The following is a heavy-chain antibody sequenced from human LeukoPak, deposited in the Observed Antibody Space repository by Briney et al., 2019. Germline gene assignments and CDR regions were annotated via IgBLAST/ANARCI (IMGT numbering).Heavy chain of an antibody. CDR1: GGSFSGYY. V-gene: IGHV4-34*01. Sequence: KTSETLSLTCAVYGGSFSGYYWSWIRQPPGKGLEWIGEINHSGSTNYNPSLKSRVTISVDTSKNQFSLKLSSVTAADTAVYYCARDTKYYYDSSGYYYADAFDIWGQGTMVTVSS. CDR3: ARDTKYYYDSSGYYYADAFDI. CDR2: INHSGST. J-gene: IGHJ3*02. D-gene: IGHD3-22*01.